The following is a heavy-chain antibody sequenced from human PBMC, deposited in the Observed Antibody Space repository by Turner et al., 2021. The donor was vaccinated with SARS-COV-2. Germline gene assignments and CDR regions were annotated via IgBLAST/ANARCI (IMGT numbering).Heavy chain of an antibody. CDR3: ARDLYYYGMDV. V-gene: IGHV3-66*01. CDR1: GFTFSSYW. J-gene: IGHJ6*02. Sequence: EVQLVESGGGLVQPGGSLRLSCAASGFTFSSYWMHWVRQAPGKGLVWVSVIYSGGSTFYADSVKGRFTISRDNSKNTLYLQMNSLRAEDTAVYYCARDLYYYGMDVWGQGTTVTVSS. CDR2: IYSGGST.